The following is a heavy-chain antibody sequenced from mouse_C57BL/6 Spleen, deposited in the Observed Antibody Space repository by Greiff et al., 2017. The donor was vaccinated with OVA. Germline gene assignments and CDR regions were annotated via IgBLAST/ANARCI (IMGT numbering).Heavy chain of an antibody. Sequence: EVQLQESGTVLARPGASVKMSCKTSGYTFTSYWMHWVKQRPGQGLEWIGAIYPGNSDTSYNQKFKGKAKLTAVTSASTAYMELSSLTNEDSAVYYCTRYYYGSRYWYFDVWGTGTTVTVSS. CDR3: TRYYYGSRYWYFDV. CDR2: IYPGNSDT. CDR1: GYTFTSYW. J-gene: IGHJ1*03. D-gene: IGHD1-1*01. V-gene: IGHV1-5*01.